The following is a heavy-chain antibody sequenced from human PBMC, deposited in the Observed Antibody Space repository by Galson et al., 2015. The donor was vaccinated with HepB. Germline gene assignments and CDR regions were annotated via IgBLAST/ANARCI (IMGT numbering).Heavy chain of an antibody. CDR1: GGIYSSYG. V-gene: IGHV1-69*13. D-gene: IGHD5-12*01. Sequence: SVKVSCKASGGIYSSYGVSWVRQAPGQGLEWMGGIIPIFGTGKYAQRFQGRVTITADESTSTAYMELSSLRSEDTAVYYCARGDNSGSQDAFDIWGQGTVVTVSS. CDR3: ARGDNSGSQDAFDI. CDR2: IIPIFGTG. J-gene: IGHJ3*02.